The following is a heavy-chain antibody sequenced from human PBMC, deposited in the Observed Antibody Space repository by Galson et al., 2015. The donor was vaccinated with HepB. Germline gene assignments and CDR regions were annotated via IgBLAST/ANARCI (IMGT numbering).Heavy chain of an antibody. J-gene: IGHJ4*02. CDR3: ARDGDWVVPAAYFDY. V-gene: IGHV3-30-3*01. CDR1: GFTFSSYA. CDR2: ISYDGSNK. Sequence: SLRLSCAASGFTFSSYAMHWVRQAPGKGLEWVAVISYDGSNKYYADSVEGRFTISRDNSKNTLYLQMNSLRAEDTAVYYCARDGDWVVPAAYFDYWGQGTLVTVSS. D-gene: IGHD2-2*01.